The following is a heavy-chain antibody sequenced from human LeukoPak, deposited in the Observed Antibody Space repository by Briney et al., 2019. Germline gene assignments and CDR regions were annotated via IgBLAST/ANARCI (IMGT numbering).Heavy chain of an antibody. V-gene: IGHV4-39*07. CDR3: ARGPDGDDCYYGMDV. CDR1: GGSISSSGYY. J-gene: IGHJ6*02. CDR2: INHSGST. D-gene: IGHD5-24*01. Sequence: SETLSLTCTVSGGSISSSGYYWSWIRQPPGKGLEWIGEINHSGSTNYNPSLKSRVTISVDTSKNQFSLKLSSVTAADTAVYYCARGPDGDDCYYGMDVWGQGTTVTVSS.